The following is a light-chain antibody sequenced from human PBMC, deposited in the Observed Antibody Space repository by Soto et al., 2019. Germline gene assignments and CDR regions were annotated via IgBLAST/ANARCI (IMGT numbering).Light chain of an antibody. CDR3: QQYGSPWT. J-gene: IGKJ1*01. Sequence: EIVLTQSPGTLSLSPGERATLSCGASQSISASYLAWYQQKPGQAPRLLMYGASRRATGIPDRFSGSGSGTDFTLTITRLEPEDFAVYFCQQYGSPWTFGQGTKVEMK. CDR1: QSISASY. CDR2: GAS. V-gene: IGKV3-20*01.